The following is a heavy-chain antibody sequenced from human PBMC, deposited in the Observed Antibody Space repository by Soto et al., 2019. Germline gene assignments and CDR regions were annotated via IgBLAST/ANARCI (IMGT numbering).Heavy chain of an antibody. Sequence: PGGSLRLSCAASGFSVSSSYMSWVRQAPGKGLEWVSVIYSGGSTYYADSVKGRFTISRDNPKNTLFLQMNSLRAEDTAVYCCARKMTTVTTSFDHWGQGTLVTVSS. CDR2: IYSGGST. CDR3: ARKMTTVTTSFDH. CDR1: GFSVSSSY. J-gene: IGHJ4*02. D-gene: IGHD4-17*01. V-gene: IGHV3-53*01.